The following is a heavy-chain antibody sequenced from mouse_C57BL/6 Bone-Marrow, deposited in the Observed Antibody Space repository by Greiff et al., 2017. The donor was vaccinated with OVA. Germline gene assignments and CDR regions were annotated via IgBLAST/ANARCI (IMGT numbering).Heavy chain of an antibody. J-gene: IGHJ1*03. V-gene: IGHV1-50*01. D-gene: IGHD1-1*01. Sequence: QVQLQQPGAELVKPGASVKLSCKASGYTFTSYWMQWVKQRPGQGLEWIGEIDPSDSYTNYNQKFKGKATVTVDTSSSTAYMQLSSLTSEDSAVYYCARPVATGYFDVWGTGTTVTVSS. CDR1: GYTFTSYW. CDR3: ARPVATGYFDV. CDR2: IDPSDSYT.